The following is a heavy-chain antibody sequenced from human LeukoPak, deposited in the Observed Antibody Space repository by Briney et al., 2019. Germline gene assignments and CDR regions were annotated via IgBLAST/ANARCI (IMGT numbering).Heavy chain of an antibody. J-gene: IGHJ4*02. CDR3: ARGSKWFGELIRRGEYYFDY. CDR2: ISYDGSKK. CDR1: GFTLSSYD. Sequence: PGGSLRLSSAASGFTLSSYDIHWVRQAPGKGLEWVAVISYDGSKKYYADSVKGRLTISRDNSKNTLYLQMNSLRAEDTAVYYCARGSKWFGELIRRGEYYFDYWGQGTLVTVSS. D-gene: IGHD3-10*01. V-gene: IGHV3-30*04.